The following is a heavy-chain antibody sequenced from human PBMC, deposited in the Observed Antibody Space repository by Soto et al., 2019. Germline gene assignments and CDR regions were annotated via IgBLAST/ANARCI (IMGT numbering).Heavy chain of an antibody. CDR3: ARDPAVAGTLFYYYYGMDV. CDR1: GYTFTSYY. Sequence: ASVKVSCKASGYTFTSYYMHWVRQAPGQGLEWMGIINPSGGSTSYAQKFQGRVTMTRDTSTSTVYMELSSLRSEDTAVYYCARDPAVAGTLFYYYYGMDVWGQGTTVTVSS. J-gene: IGHJ6*02. D-gene: IGHD6-19*01. CDR2: INPSGGST. V-gene: IGHV1-46*01.